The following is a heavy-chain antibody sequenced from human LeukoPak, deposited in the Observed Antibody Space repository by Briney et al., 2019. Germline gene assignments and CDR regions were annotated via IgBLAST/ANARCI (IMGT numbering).Heavy chain of an antibody. D-gene: IGHD6-6*01. J-gene: IGHJ4*02. CDR3: ASPSSSSSTYDY. Sequence: PSETLSLTRSVSGGSISSSSYYWGWIRQPPGKGLEWIGSINYSGNTYYNPSLKSRVTISVDTSKNQLSLKLRSVTAADTAVYYCASPSSSSSTYDYWGQGTLVTVSS. V-gene: IGHV4-39*01. CDR1: GGSISSSSYY. CDR2: INYSGNT.